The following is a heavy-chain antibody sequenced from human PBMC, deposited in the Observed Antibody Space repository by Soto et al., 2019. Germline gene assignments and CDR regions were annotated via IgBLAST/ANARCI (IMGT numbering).Heavy chain of an antibody. CDR1: GFSFSIYW. V-gene: IGHV3-74*01. CDR2: IITDGSST. CDR3: ATGLSTRGYYMDA. D-gene: IGHD1-26*01. Sequence: EVQLVESGRGLVQPGGSLILSCAASGFSFSIYWMHWVRQAPGKGLVWVSRIITDGSSTSYADSVKGRFTISRDNAKNTLYLQMNSLRAEDTAVYYCATGLSTRGYYMDAWGKGTTVTVSS. J-gene: IGHJ6*03.